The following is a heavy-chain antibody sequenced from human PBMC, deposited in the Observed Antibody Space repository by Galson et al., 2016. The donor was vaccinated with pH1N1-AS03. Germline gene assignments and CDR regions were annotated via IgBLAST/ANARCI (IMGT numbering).Heavy chain of an antibody. CDR3: ARGGGSSLDY. J-gene: IGHJ4*02. D-gene: IGHD1-26*01. CDR2: INPSSGGT. Sequence: SVKVSCKAPGYTFSDYYMHWVRQAPGQELEWTGWINPSSGGTKYTQKFQGRVTMTRDTSISTAYMELSRLTSDDTAVYFCARGGGSSLDYWGQGTLVPVSS. CDR1: GYTFSDYY. V-gene: IGHV1-2*02.